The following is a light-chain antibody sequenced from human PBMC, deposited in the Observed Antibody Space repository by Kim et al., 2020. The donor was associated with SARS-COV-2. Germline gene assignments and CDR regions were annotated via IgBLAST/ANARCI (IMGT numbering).Light chain of an antibody. V-gene: IGLV3-1*01. CDR1: KLGDKY. Sequence: PGQTASITCSGDKLGDKYACWYQQKPGQSPVLVIYQDSKRPSGIPERFSGPNSGNTATLTISGTQAMDEADYYCQAWDSSTACVVFGGGTQLTVL. CDR2: QDS. J-gene: IGLJ2*01. CDR3: QAWDSSTACVV.